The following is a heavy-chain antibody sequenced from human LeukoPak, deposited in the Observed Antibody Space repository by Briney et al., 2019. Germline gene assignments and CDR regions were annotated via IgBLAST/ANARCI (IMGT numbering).Heavy chain of an antibody. CDR1: GYTFTSYD. CDR2: MNPNSGNT. Sequence: GASVKVSCKASGYTFTSYDINWVRQATGQGLEWMGWMNPNSGNTGYAQKFQGRVTMTRNTSISTAYMELSSLRSEDTAVYYCARGRLAYDFWSGYHWGDNSLLNWFDPWGQGTLVTVSS. CDR3: ARGRLAYDFWSGYHWGDNSLLNWFDP. D-gene: IGHD3-3*01. J-gene: IGHJ5*02. V-gene: IGHV1-8*01.